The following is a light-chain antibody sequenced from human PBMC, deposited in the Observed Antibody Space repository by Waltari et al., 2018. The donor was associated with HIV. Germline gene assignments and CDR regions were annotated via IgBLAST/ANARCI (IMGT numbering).Light chain of an antibody. CDR1: SLRSYY. V-gene: IGLV3-19*01. CDR3: QSRDSAGYSYG. Sequence: SSELTQDPGVSVALGQTLKITCQGDSLRSYYANWYQQKPGQAPLLVLYGKNVRPAGVPVRFSGSSSGSTTSLTISGALAEDEADYYCQSRDSAGYSYGFVGGTQVTVL. J-gene: IGLJ1*01. CDR2: GKN.